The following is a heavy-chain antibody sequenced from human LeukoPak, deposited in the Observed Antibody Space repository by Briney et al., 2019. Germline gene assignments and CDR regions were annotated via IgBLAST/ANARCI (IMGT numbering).Heavy chain of an antibody. CDR1: GGSISSYY. CDR3: ARDSAVAVFEY. V-gene: IGHV4-4*07. CDR2: IYTRGST. J-gene: IGHJ4*02. D-gene: IGHD6-19*01. Sequence: SETLSLTCTVSGGSISSYYWSWVRQPAGKGPEWIGRIYTRGSTNYNPSLKSRVTMSVDTSKNQFSLKLSSVTAPDTAVYYCARDSAVAVFEYWGQGTLVTVSS.